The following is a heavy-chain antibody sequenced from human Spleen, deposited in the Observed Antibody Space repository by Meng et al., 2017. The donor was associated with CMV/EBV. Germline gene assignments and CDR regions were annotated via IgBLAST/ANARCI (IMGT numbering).Heavy chain of an antibody. CDR1: GFTFNRYT. CDR2: IRYDGGNK. J-gene: IGHJ4*02. Sequence: GESLKISCAASGFTFNRYTVHWVRQTPGKGLEWVALIRYDGGNKYYADSVKGRFTISRDNSKHTLSLQMNTLRPEDTAVYFCAKTGSGWFTDYWGQGTLVTVSS. D-gene: IGHD6-19*01. V-gene: IGHV3-30*02. CDR3: AKTGSGWFTDY.